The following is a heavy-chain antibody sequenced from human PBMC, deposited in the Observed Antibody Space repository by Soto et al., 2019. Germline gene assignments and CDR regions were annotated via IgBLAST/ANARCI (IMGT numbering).Heavy chain of an antibody. CDR1: GGSISSGGYS. CDR2: IYHSGST. J-gene: IGHJ4*02. CDR3: ARDRGDYGDPTFDY. Sequence: PSETLSLTCAVSGGSISSGGYSWSWIRQPPGKGLEWIGYIYHSGSTNYNPSLKSRVTISVDTSKNQFSLKLSSVTAADTAVYYCARDRGDYGDPTFDYWGQGTLVTVSS. V-gene: IGHV4-61*08. D-gene: IGHD4-17*01.